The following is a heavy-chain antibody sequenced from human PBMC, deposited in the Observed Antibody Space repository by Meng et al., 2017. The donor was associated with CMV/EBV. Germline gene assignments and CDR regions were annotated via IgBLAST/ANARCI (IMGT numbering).Heavy chain of an antibody. V-gene: IGHV4-59*01. CDR3: ARNKARSSSSWYHFDY. Sequence: SETLSLTCTVSGGSISSYYWSWIRQPPGKGLEWIGYIYYSGSTNYNPFLKSRVTISVDTSKNQFSLKLSSVTAADTAVYYCARNKARSSSSWYHFDYWGQGTLVTVSS. D-gene: IGHD6-13*01. J-gene: IGHJ4*02. CDR2: IYYSGST. CDR1: GGSISSYY.